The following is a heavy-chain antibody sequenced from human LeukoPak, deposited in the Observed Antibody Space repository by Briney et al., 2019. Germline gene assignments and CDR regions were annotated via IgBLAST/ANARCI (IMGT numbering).Heavy chain of an antibody. CDR2: ISSSSSYI. V-gene: IGHV3-21*01. CDR3: ARDQGAARRGLDC. CDR1: GFTFSSYS. D-gene: IGHD3-10*01. J-gene: IGHJ4*02. Sequence: GRSLRLSCAASGFTFSSYSMNWVRQAPGKGLEWVSSISSSSSYIYYADSVKGRFTISRDNAKNSLYLQMNSLRAEDTAVYYCARDQGAARRGLDCWGQGTLVTVSS.